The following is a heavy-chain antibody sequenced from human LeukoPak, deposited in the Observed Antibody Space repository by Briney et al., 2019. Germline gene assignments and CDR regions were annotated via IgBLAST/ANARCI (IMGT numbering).Heavy chain of an antibody. CDR1: GYIFTNFY. D-gene: IGHD6-13*01. J-gene: IGHJ6*02. V-gene: IGHV1-46*01. CDR2: INPSGGST. CDR3: ARWLRGIADEDGVDV. Sequence: GASVKVSCKAFGYIFTNFYMHWVRQAPGQGLEWMGMINPSGGSTSYAQKFQGRVTMTRDTSTSTVYMEVSSLRSEDTAVYYCARWLRGIADEDGVDVWGQGTTVTVSS.